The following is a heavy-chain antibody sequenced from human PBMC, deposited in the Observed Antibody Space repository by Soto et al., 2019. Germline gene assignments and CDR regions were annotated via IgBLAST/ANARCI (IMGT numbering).Heavy chain of an antibody. D-gene: IGHD1-26*01. CDR2: IIPIFGTA. CDR1: GGTFSSYA. J-gene: IGHJ6*02. Sequence: SVKVSCKASGGTFSSYAISWVRQAPGQGLEWMGGIIPIFGTANYAQKFQGRVTITADESTSTAYMELSSLRSEDTAVYYCAWGELHHYYYGMHVSGQATTVTGSS. V-gene: IGHV1-69*13. CDR3: AWGELHHYYYGMHV.